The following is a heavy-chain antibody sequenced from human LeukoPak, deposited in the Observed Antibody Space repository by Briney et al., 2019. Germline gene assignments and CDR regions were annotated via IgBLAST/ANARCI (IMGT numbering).Heavy chain of an antibody. Sequence: GASVKVSCKASGYTFTSYDINWVRQATGQGLEWMGWMNPNSGNTGYAQKFQGRVTMTRNTSISTAYMELGSLRSEDTAVYYCARAYYYDSSGYFLLDYWGQGTLVTVSS. V-gene: IGHV1-8*01. D-gene: IGHD3-22*01. J-gene: IGHJ4*02. CDR2: MNPNSGNT. CDR3: ARAYYYDSSGYFLLDY. CDR1: GYTFTSYD.